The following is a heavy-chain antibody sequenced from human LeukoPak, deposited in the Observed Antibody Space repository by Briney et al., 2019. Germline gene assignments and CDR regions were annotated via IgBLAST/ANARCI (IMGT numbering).Heavy chain of an antibody. CDR2: IYDSGST. D-gene: IGHD5-24*01. CDR3: ARTPGRSVEMATMRAFDI. J-gene: IGHJ3*02. V-gene: IGHV4-39*01. Sequence: PSETLSLTCTVSGVSIRSSYYYWGWIRQPPGKGLEWIGSIYDSGSTYYNPSLKSRVTISVDTSKNQFSLKLSSVTAADTAVYYCARTPGRSVEMATMRAFDIWGQGTMVTVSS. CDR1: GVSIRSSYYY.